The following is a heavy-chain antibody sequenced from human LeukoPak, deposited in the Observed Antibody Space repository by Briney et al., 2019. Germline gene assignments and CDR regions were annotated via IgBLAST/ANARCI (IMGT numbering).Heavy chain of an antibody. CDR1: GYSFTTYW. J-gene: IGHJ4*02. CDR2: IDPSDSYT. D-gene: IGHD3-10*01. V-gene: IGHV5-10-1*01. Sequence: GESLQISCKGSGYSFTTYWISWVRQMPGKGLEWMGRIDPSDSYTNYSPSFQDHVTISADKSISTAYLQWSSLKASDSAMYYCARHYGSLFDYWGQGTLVTVSS. CDR3: ARHYGSLFDY.